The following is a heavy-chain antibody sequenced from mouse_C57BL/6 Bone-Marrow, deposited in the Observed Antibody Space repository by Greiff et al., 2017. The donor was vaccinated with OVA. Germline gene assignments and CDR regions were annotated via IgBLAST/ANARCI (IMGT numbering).Heavy chain of an antibody. CDR1: VYTFTSYG. CDR3: ARGDFHYYGSSYGY. J-gene: IGHJ2*01. Sequence: VQLQQSGAELARPGASVKLSCKASVYTFTSYGISWVKQRTGQGLEWIGEIYPRSGNTYYNEKFKGKATLTADKSSSTAYMELRSLTSEDSAVYFCARGDFHYYGSSYGYWGQGTTLTVSS. D-gene: IGHD1-1*01. CDR2: IYPRSGNT. V-gene: IGHV1-81*01.